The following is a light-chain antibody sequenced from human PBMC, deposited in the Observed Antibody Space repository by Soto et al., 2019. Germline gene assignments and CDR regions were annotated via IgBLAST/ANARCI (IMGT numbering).Light chain of an antibody. Sequence: EIVLTQSPGTLSLSPGERATLSCRASQSVSSSYLAWYQQKPGQAPRLLIYGASRRATRIPDRFSGSGSGTDFTLTISRLEPDDFAVYYCQQYGSSPCTFGQGTKVEIK. CDR1: QSVSSSY. J-gene: IGKJ1*01. CDR3: QQYGSSPCT. V-gene: IGKV3-20*01. CDR2: GAS.